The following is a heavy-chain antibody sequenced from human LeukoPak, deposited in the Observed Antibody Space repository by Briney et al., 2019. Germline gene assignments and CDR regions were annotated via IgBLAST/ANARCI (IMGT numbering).Heavy chain of an antibody. CDR2: ISWNSGSI. V-gene: IGHV3-9*01. D-gene: IGHD2-2*01. CDR3: AKVTVVAHLGDYFDY. J-gene: IGHJ4*02. CDR1: GFTFDDYA. Sequence: GGSLRLSCAASGFTFDDYAMHWVRQAPGKGLEWVSGISWNSGSIGYADSVKGRFTISRDNAKNSLYPQMNSLRAEDTALYYCAKVTVVAHLGDYFDYWGQGTLVTVSS.